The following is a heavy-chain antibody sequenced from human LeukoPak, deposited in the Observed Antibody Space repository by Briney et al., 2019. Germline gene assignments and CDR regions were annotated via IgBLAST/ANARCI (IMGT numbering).Heavy chain of an antibody. J-gene: IGHJ4*02. V-gene: IGHV1-2*02. Sequence: GASVKVSCKASGYTFTGYYMHWVRQAPGQGLEWMGWINPNSGGTNYAQKFQGRVTMTRDTSISTAYMELSRLRSDDTAVYYCARPDSSGYVRLTFDYWGQGTLVTVSS. CDR2: INPNSGGT. CDR3: ARPDSSGYVRLTFDY. CDR1: GYTFTGYY. D-gene: IGHD3-22*01.